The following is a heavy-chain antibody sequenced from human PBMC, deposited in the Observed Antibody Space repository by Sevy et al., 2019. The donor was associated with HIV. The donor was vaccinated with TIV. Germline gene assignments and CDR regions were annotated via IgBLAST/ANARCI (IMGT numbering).Heavy chain of an antibody. CDR3: ARRGPAGPYYYYGMDV. Sequence: SETLSLTCAVYGGSFSGYYWSWIRQPPGKGLEWIGEINHSGSTNYNPSLKSRVTISVDTSKNQFSLKLSSVTAADTAVYYCARRGPAGPYYYYGMDVWGQGTTVTVSS. CDR1: GGSFSGYY. CDR2: INHSGST. V-gene: IGHV4-34*01. D-gene: IGHD2-2*01. J-gene: IGHJ6*02.